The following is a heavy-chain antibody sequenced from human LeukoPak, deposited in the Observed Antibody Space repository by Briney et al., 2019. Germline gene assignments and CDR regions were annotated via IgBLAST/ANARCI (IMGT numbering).Heavy chain of an antibody. CDR1: GFTFSSYG. J-gene: IGHJ5*02. CDR2: ISSSSTTI. CDR3: ARDRFRYYGSGSSNWFDP. Sequence: GGSLRLSCAASGFTFSSYGMNWVRQAPGKGLEWVSYISSSSTTIYYADSVKGRFTISRDNAKNSLYLQMNSLRAEDTAVYYCARDRFRYYGSGSSNWFDPWGQGTLVTVSS. D-gene: IGHD3-10*01. V-gene: IGHV3-48*04.